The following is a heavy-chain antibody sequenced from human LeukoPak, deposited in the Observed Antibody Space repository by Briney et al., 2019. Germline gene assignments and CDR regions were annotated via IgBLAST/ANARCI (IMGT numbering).Heavy chain of an antibody. CDR3: VRRQEYSGYDFEFDY. CDR2: ISGSGVRT. Sequence: PGGSLRLSCAASGFTFSSHVMNWVRQAPVKGLEWVSGISGSGVRTYYADSVKGRFTISRDNSKNTLYLQMNSLGAEDTAIYYCVRRQEYSGYDFEFDYWGQGTLVTVSS. CDR1: GFTFSSHV. D-gene: IGHD5-12*01. V-gene: IGHV3-23*01. J-gene: IGHJ4*02.